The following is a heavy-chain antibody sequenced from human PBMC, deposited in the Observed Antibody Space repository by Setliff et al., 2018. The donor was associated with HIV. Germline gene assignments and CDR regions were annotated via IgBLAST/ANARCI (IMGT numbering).Heavy chain of an antibody. D-gene: IGHD4-17*01. CDR3: TRSTTAD. J-gene: IGHJ4*02. Sequence: GRSVKVSCKASGYTFTEFYVHWVRQAPGEGLEWIGWIYPNTGGTNYAQKFQGRVTMTRDTSIRTAYMELRMLTSDDTAIYYCTRSTTADWGQGTMVTVSS. CDR2: IYPNTGGT. V-gene: IGHV1-2*02. CDR1: GYTFTEFY.